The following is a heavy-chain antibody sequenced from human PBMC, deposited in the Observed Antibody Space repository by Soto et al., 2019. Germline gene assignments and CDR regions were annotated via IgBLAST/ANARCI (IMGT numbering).Heavy chain of an antibody. J-gene: IGHJ4*02. CDR1: VISVSNYW. D-gene: IGHD1-26*01. Sequence: GSLRLSCAASVISVSNYWMTWVRQAPGKGLEWVANVKQDGSGKYYVDSVTGRFTISRDNAKNSLYLQMNSLRAEDTALYYCATAGVGITTGDFHYWGQGALVTVS. CDR3: ATAGVGITTGDFHY. V-gene: IGHV3-7*01. CDR2: VKQDGSGK.